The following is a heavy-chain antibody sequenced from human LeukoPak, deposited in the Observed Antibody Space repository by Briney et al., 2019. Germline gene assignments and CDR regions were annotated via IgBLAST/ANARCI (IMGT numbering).Heavy chain of an antibody. CDR1: GGSISSSSYY. V-gene: IGHV4-39*01. D-gene: IGHD5-18*01. CDR3: ASPGAMDPRPADY. CDR2: IYYSEST. J-gene: IGHJ4*02. Sequence: SETLSPTCTVAGGSISSSSYYWGWIRQPPGKGLEWIGSIYYSESTYYNPSLKSRVTISVDTSKNQFSLKLSSVTAADTAVCYCASPGAMDPRPADYWGQGTLVTVSS.